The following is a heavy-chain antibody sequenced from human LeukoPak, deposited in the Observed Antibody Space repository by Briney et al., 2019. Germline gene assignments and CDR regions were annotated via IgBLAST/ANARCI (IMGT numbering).Heavy chain of an antibody. J-gene: IGHJ3*02. Sequence: ASVTVSYKASGYTFTIYGISWVRQAPGQGREWMGWISAYNGNTNYAQKLQGRVAISTDTATSTGYMELRSLRSDDTAVYYCARGLQETLAWLKALSAFDIWGQGTMVTVSS. CDR3: ARGLQETLAWLKALSAFDI. CDR1: GYTFTIYG. D-gene: IGHD5-24*01. V-gene: IGHV1-18*01. CDR2: ISAYNGNT.